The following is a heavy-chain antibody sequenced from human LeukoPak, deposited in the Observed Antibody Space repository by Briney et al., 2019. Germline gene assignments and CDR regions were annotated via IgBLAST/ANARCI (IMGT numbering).Heavy chain of an antibody. CDR2: INPSGGST. D-gene: IGHD6-6*01. CDR3: ARSSSITYYFDY. J-gene: IGHJ4*02. CDR1: GYTFTSYY. Sequence: ASVKVSCKASGYTFTSYYMHWVRQAPGQGLEWMGIINPSGGSTSYAQKFQGRVTMTRDMSTSTVYMELSSLRSEDTAVYYCARSSSITYYFDYWGQGTLVTVSS. V-gene: IGHV1-46*01.